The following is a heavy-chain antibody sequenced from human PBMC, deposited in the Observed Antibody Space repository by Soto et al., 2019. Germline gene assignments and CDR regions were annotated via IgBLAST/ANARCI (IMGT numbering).Heavy chain of an antibody. D-gene: IGHD2-2*01. CDR1: GFTFSSYW. CDR3: AREEEDIVVVPAAMYFDY. J-gene: IGHJ4*02. CDR2: IKQDGSEK. V-gene: IGHV3-7*03. Sequence: EVQLVESGGGLVQPGGSLRLSCAASGFTFSSYWMSWVRQAPGKGLEWVANIKQDGSEKYYVDSVKGRFTISRDIAKNSLYLQMNSLRAEDTAVYYCAREEEDIVVVPAAMYFDYWGQGTLVTVSS.